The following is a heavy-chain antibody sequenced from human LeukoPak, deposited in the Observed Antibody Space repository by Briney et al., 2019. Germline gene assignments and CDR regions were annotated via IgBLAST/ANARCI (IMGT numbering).Heavy chain of an antibody. Sequence: PGWSLRLSCAASGFTFSSYWMTWVRQAPGKGLEWVANIKDNGDELNYVDSVEDRFTISRDNAKNSLYLHMTSLRAEDTAVYYCARELRTFDSWGQGTLLTVSS. D-gene: IGHD3-16*01. CDR3: ARELRTFDS. V-gene: IGHV3-7*01. CDR1: GFTFSSYW. CDR2: IKDNGDEL. J-gene: IGHJ4*02.